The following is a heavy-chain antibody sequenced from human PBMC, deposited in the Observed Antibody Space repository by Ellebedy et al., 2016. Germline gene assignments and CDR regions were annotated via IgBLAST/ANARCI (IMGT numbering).Heavy chain of an antibody. V-gene: IGHV4-34*01. CDR1: GGVFSASY. CDR3: VVIYNSNSYRDY. Sequence: GSLRLSXDVSGGVFSASYWSWVRQSPGGGLEWIGESNHYGSTNYNPSLKSRVAISVDTANNQFSLKLSSVTAADTAVYYCVVIYNSNSYRDYWGQGTLVTVSS. CDR2: SNHYGST. D-gene: IGHD5-24*01. J-gene: IGHJ4*02.